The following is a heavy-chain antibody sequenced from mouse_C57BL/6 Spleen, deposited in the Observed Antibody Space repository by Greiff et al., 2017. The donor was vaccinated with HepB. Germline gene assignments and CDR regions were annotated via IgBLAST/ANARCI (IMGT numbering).Heavy chain of an antibody. CDR3: ARWENYDEDYFDY. V-gene: IGHV1-53*01. J-gene: IGHJ2*01. Sequence: VQLQQSGTELVKPGASVKLSCKASGYTFTSYWMHWVKQRPGQGLEWIGNINPSNGGTNYNEKFKSKATLTVDKSSSTAYMQLSSLTSEDSAVYYCARWENYDEDYFDYWGQGTTLTVSS. D-gene: IGHD2-4*01. CDR2: INPSNGGT. CDR1: GYTFTSYW.